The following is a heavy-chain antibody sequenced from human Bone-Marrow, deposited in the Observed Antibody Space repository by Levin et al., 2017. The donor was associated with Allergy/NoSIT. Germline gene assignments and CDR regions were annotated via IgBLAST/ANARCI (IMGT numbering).Heavy chain of an antibody. CDR2: IYHSGST. CDR3: ARSGEWLRPYCSGGSCYHHWYFDL. D-gene: IGHD2-15*01. V-gene: IGHV4-4*02. CDR1: GGSISSSNW. J-gene: IGHJ2*01. Sequence: SGGSLRLSCAVSGGSISSSNWWSWVRQPPGKGLEWIGEIYHSGSTNYNPSLKSRVTISVDKSKNQFSLKLSSVTAADTAVYYCARSGEWLRPYCSGGSCYHHWYFDLWGRGTLVTVSS.